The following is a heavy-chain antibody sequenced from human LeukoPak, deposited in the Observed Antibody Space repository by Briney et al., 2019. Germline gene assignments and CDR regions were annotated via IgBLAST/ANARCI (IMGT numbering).Heavy chain of an antibody. Sequence: SETLSLTCTVSGGSISSHYWSWIRQPPGKGLEWIGYIYYSGSTNYNPSLKSRVTISVDTSKNQFSLKLSSVTAADTAVYYCARYYYDSSGYYIDGHFDYWGQGTLVTVSS. V-gene: IGHV4-59*11. CDR2: IYYSGST. CDR3: ARYYYDSSGYYIDGHFDY. J-gene: IGHJ4*02. D-gene: IGHD3-22*01. CDR1: GGSISSHY.